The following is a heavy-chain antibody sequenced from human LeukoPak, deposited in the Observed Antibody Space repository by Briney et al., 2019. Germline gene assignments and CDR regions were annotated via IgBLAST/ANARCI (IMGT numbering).Heavy chain of an antibody. D-gene: IGHD2-15*01. Sequence: VASVKVSCKASGYTFTSYAMHWVRQAPGQRLEWMGWINAGNGNTKYSQKFQGRVTITRDTSASTVYVELSSLTSEDTAVYYCGRGGSSGVDYWGQGTLVTVSS. V-gene: IGHV1-3*01. CDR2: INAGNGNT. CDR1: GYTFTSYA. J-gene: IGHJ4*02. CDR3: GRGGSSGVDY.